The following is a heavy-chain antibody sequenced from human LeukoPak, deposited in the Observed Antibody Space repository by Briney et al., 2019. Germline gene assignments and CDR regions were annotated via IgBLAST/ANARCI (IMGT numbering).Heavy chain of an antibody. D-gene: IGHD3-22*01. J-gene: IGHJ5*02. CDR3: AREYYYDSSGINWFDP. Sequence: PSETLSLTCTVSGGSISSYYWSWIRQPPGKGLEWIGYIYYSGSTNYNPSLKSRVTISVDTSKNQFSLKLSSVTAADTAVYYCAREYYYDSSGINWFDPWGQGTLVTVSS. CDR1: GGSISSYY. CDR2: IYYSGST. V-gene: IGHV4-59*01.